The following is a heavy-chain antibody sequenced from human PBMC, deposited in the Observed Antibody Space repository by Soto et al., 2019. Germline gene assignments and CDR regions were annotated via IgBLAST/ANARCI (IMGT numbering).Heavy chain of an antibody. Sequence: QVRLVQSAAEVKKPGASVKVSCKASGYTFTSYGISWVRQVPGQGLEWMGWVRGYNGNTNLAQTLQGRVTMTTDTATSAAFMERRGLMSDDTAGYYCARSAGCSISTCSFPSCFHIRGYYCYYGMYVWGQGTTVSVSS. CDR3: ARSAGCSISTCSFPSCFHIRGYYCYYGMYV. V-gene: IGHV1-18*01. CDR1: GYTFTSYG. J-gene: IGHJ6*02. D-gene: IGHD2-2*01. CDR2: VRGYNGNT.